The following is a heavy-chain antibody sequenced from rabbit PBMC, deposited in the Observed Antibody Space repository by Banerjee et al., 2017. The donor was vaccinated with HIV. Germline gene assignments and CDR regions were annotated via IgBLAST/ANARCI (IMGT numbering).Heavy chain of an antibody. D-gene: IGHD8-1*01. Sequence: QEQLEESGGDLVKPEGSLTLTCTASGFSFRNKYVMCWVRQAPGKGLEWIACINTSSGSTVYATWAKGRFTISRTSSTTVALQMTSLTGADTATYFCARNEWDYAGTTYYSLWGPGTLVTVS. J-gene: IGHJ6*01. CDR2: INTSSGST. V-gene: IGHV1S45*01. CDR1: GFSFRNKYV. CDR3: ARNEWDYAGTTYYSL.